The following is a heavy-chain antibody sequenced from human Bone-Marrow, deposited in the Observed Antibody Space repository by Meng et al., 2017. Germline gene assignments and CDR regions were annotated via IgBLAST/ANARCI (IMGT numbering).Heavy chain of an antibody. CDR3: ARGRRIVGATFRLFDY. D-gene: IGHD1-26*01. Sequence: QRGGAGLLKPSETLSLTCAVSGGSFSGYYWTWIRQPPGTGLEWIGEINHSGSSNYNPSLKSRVTLSADTPERQFSLKLSSVTAADTAVYYCARGRRIVGATFRLFDYWGQGTLVTVSS. CDR2: INHSGSS. CDR1: GGSFSGYY. V-gene: IGHV4-34*01. J-gene: IGHJ4*02.